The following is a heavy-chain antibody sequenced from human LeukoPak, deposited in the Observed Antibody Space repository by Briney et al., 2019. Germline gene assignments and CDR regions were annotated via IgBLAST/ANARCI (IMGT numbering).Heavy chain of an antibody. Sequence: GASVKVSCKASGYTFTSYGISWVRQAPGQGLEWMGWISAYNGSTNYAQKLQGRVTMTTDTSTSTAYMELRSLRSDDTAVYYCARESTTYYDFWSGITGGWFDPWGQGTLVTVSS. CDR1: GYTFTSYG. J-gene: IGHJ5*02. CDR2: ISAYNGST. D-gene: IGHD3-3*01. CDR3: ARESTTYYDFWSGITGGWFDP. V-gene: IGHV1-18*01.